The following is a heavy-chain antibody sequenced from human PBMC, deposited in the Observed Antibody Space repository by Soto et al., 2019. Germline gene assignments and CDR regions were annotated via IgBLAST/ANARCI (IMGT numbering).Heavy chain of an antibody. V-gene: IGHV1-8*02. CDR1: GYTFTSYA. J-gene: IGHJ1*01. CDR3: ARGLIAARPVFQH. D-gene: IGHD6-6*01. CDR2: MNPNSGNT. Sequence: ASLKVSCKSAGYTFTSYAINWVRPAPGQGLEWMGWMNPNSGNTGYAQKFQGRVTMTRNTSISTAYMELSSLRSEDTAVYYCARGLIAARPVFQHWGQGTLVTVSS.